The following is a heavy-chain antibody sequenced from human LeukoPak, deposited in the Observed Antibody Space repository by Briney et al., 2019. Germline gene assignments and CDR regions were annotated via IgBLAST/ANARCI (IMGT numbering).Heavy chain of an antibody. J-gene: IGHJ4*02. D-gene: IGHD1-1*01. Sequence: PSETLSLTCTVSGYSISSGYYWGWIRQPPGKGLEWIGSIYHSGSTYYNPSLKSRVTISVDTSKNQFSLKLSSVTAADTAVYYCARVGVGVNWNDSEYYFDYWGQGTLVTVSS. CDR2: IYHSGST. V-gene: IGHV4-38-2*02. CDR1: GYSISSGYY. CDR3: ARVGVGVNWNDSEYYFDY.